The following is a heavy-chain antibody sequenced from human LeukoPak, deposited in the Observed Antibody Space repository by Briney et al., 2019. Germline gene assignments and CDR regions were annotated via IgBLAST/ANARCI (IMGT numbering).Heavy chain of an antibody. CDR3: AKVRYDSSGYQSPYFDY. CDR1: GFTFSSYA. V-gene: IGHV3-23*01. CDR2: ISGSGGST. Sequence: SGGSLRLSCAASGFTFSSYAMSWVRQAPGKGLEWVSGISGSGGSTYYADSVKGRFTISRDNSKNTLYLQMNSLRAEDTAVYYCAKVRYDSSGYQSPYFDYWGQGTLVTVSS. D-gene: IGHD3-22*01. J-gene: IGHJ4*02.